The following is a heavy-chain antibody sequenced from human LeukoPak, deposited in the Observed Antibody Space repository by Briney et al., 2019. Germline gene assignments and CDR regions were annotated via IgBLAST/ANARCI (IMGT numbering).Heavy chain of an antibody. V-gene: IGHV4-38-2*01. J-gene: IGHJ4*02. Sequence: KPSETLSLTCAVSGYSISSGYYWGWIRRPPGKGLEGIGSIYHSGSTYYNPSLKSRVTISVDTSKNQFSLKLSSVTAADTAVYYCARHGNLQGSSWYYFDYWGQGTLVTVSS. CDR1: GYSISSGYY. CDR3: ARHGNLQGSSWYYFDY. D-gene: IGHD6-13*01. CDR2: IYHSGST.